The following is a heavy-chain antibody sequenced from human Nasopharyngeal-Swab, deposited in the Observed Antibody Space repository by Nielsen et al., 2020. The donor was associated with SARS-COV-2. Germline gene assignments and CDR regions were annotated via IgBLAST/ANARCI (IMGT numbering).Heavy chain of an antibody. CDR2: MNPNSGNT. V-gene: IGHV1-8*01. D-gene: IGHD3-3*01. J-gene: IGHJ5*02. CDR3: SRALTRSITIFGVVIPNWFDP. Sequence: ASVKVSCKASGYTFTSYDINWVRQATGQGLEWMGWMNPNSGNTGYAPKFQGRVTITRNTSISTAYMELSSLSSADTAVYYCSRALTRSITIFGVVIPNWFDPWGQGTLVTVSS. CDR1: GYTFTSYD.